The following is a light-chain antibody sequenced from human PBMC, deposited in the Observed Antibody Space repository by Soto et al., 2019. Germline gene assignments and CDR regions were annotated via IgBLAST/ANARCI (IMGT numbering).Light chain of an antibody. Sequence: EIVLTQSPATLSLSPGGRATISCRASQSVSTYLAWYQQKPGQAPRLLIHDVSNRATGIPARFSGSGSGTDFTLTISGLEPEDFAVYYCQQRNDWPITFGQGTRLEIK. CDR1: QSVSTY. V-gene: IGKV3-11*01. CDR2: DVS. CDR3: QQRNDWPIT. J-gene: IGKJ5*01.